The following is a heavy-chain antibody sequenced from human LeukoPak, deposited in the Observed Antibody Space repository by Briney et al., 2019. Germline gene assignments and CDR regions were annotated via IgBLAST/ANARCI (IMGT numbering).Heavy chain of an antibody. D-gene: IGHD3-10*01. CDR2: IYPGDSNS. J-gene: IGHJ3*02. CDR3: ARHWGYYGSGSHRAFDI. Sequence: GESLKISCKGSGYSFSDYWIGWVRQMPGKGLEWMGIIYPGDSNSKYSPSFQGQVIISADRSINTAYLQWSGLKASDTAMYYCARHWGYYGSGSHRAFDIWGQGTKVTVSS. V-gene: IGHV5-51*01. CDR1: GYSFSDYW.